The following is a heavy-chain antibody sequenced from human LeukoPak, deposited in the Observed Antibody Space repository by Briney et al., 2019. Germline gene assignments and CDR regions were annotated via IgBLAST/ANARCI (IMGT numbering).Heavy chain of an antibody. CDR2: INVGNGDT. Sequence: ASVNVSCKTSGYTFTNNAVHWVRQAPGQRLGFVGWINVGNGDTQYSQKFQGRVTITRDASASTAYMELSSLRSEDTAVYYCTRDMYYGSGGVFDHWGQGTLVTVSS. J-gene: IGHJ4*02. V-gene: IGHV1-3*01. D-gene: IGHD3-10*01. CDR3: TRDMYYGSGGVFDH. CDR1: GYTFTNNA.